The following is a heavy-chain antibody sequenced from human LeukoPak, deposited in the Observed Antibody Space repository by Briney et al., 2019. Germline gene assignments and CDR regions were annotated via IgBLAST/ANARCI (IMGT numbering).Heavy chain of an antibody. Sequence: KPSETLSLTCTVSGGSISSFYWSWIRQSPGKGLEWIGYIQDSGGTNYNPSLKSRVTISLDTSKNQFSLRLNSVTAADTAVYYCAGDRNTGSWYFYWGQGTLVTVSS. J-gene: IGHJ4*02. CDR3: AGDRNTGSWYFY. V-gene: IGHV4-59*08. D-gene: IGHD6-13*01. CDR2: IQDSGGT. CDR1: GGSISSFY.